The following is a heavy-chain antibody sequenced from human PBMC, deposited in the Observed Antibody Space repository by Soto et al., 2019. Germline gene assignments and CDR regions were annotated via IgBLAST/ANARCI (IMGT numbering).Heavy chain of an antibody. J-gene: IGHJ4*02. V-gene: IGHV3-23*01. CDR3: AKGRLLQDY. CDR2: ISNSGGST. D-gene: IGHD1-26*01. CDR1: GFTFRSYD. Sequence: QPGGSLRLSCAASGFTFRSYDMSWVRQAPGKGLEWVSVISNSGGSTYYVDSVRGRFTISRDNSKNTLSLQMNSLRAEDTAVYYCAKGRLLQDYWGQGTLVTVSS.